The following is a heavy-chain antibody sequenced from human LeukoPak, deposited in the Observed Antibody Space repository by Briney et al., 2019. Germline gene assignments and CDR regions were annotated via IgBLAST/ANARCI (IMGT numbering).Heavy chain of an antibody. CDR1: GYTFTSYY. CDR3: ARDRRIAARIYYYYYMDV. CDR2: INPSGGST. Sequence: ASVKVSCKASGYTFTSYYMHWVRQAPGQGLEWMGIINPSGGSTSYAQKFQGRVTMTRDMSTSTVYMELSSLRSEDTAVYYCARDRRIAARIYYYYYMDVWGKGTTVTVSS. V-gene: IGHV1-46*01. J-gene: IGHJ6*03. D-gene: IGHD6-6*01.